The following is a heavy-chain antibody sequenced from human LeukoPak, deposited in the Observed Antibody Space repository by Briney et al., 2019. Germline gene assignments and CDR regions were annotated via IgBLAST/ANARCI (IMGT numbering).Heavy chain of an antibody. V-gene: IGHV3-64*01. J-gene: IGHJ4*02. CDR2: ISSNGGST. CDR1: GFTFSSYA. CDR3: ARAMTTVTYSDY. D-gene: IGHD4-17*01. Sequence: GGSLRLSCAASGFTFSSYAMHWVRQAPGKGLEYVSAISSNGGSTYYANSVKGRFTISRDNSKNTLYLQMGSLRAEDMAVYYCARAMTTVTYSDYWGQGTLDTVSS.